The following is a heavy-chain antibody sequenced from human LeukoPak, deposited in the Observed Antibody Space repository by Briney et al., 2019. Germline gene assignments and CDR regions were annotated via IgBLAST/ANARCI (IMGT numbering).Heavy chain of an antibody. Sequence: SETLSLTCTVSGGSISSGGYYWSWIRQPPGKGLEWIGYIYHSGSTYYNPSLKSRVTISVDRSKNQFSLKLSSVTAADTAVYYCARGDFIAVAALGYFDYWGQGTLVTVSS. V-gene: IGHV4-30-2*01. CDR2: IYHSGST. CDR3: ARGDFIAVAALGYFDY. D-gene: IGHD6-19*01. J-gene: IGHJ4*02. CDR1: GGSISSGGYY.